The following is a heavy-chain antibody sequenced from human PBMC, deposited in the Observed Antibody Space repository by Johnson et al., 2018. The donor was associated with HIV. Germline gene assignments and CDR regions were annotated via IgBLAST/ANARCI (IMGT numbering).Heavy chain of an antibody. J-gene: IGHJ3*02. CDR2: ISYDGSNK. Sequence: QVQLVESGGGVVQPGRSLRLSCAASGFTFSSYAMHWVRQAPGKGLEWVAVISYDGSNKYYADSVKCRFTISRDNSKNTLYLQMNSLRAEDTAVYYCARAGGSGDACDSWGQGTMVTGSS. V-gene: IGHV3-30-3*01. D-gene: IGHD3-10*01. CDR3: ARAGGSGDACDS. CDR1: GFTFSSYA.